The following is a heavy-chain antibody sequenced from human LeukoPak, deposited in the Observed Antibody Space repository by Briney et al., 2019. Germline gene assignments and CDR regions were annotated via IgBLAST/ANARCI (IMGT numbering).Heavy chain of an antibody. J-gene: IGHJ4*02. CDR2: MNPNSGNT. Sequence: ASVKVSCKASGYTFTSYDINWVRQATGQGLEWMRWMNPNSGNTGYAQKFQGRVTMTRNTSISTAYMELSSLRSEDTAVYYCASRPMVRGVATAVDYWGQGTLVTVSS. CDR1: GYTFTSYD. CDR3: ASRPMVRGVATAVDY. V-gene: IGHV1-8*01. D-gene: IGHD3-10*01.